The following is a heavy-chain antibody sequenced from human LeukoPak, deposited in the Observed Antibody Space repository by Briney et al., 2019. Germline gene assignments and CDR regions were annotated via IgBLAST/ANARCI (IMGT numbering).Heavy chain of an antibody. CDR3: AGDQSSGSYFWFDP. V-gene: IGHV4-59*01. Sequence: SETLSLTCAVSGASISSYYWSWIRQPPGKGLEWIGYIYYSGSTNYNPSLKSRVTISVDTSKNQFSLKLSSVTAADTAVYYCAGDQSSGSYFWFDPWGQGTLVTVSS. J-gene: IGHJ5*02. CDR1: GASISSYY. D-gene: IGHD1-26*01. CDR2: IYYSGST.